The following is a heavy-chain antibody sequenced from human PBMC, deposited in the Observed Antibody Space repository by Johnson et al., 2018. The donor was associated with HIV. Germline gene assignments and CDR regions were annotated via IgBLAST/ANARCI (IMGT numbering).Heavy chain of an antibody. CDR1: GFTFSTYG. D-gene: IGHD2-15*01. CDR3: ARAPSGGWSGGSCDHWAFDI. CDR2: ISYDVSNK. V-gene: IGHV3-30*03. J-gene: IGHJ3*02. Sequence: QVQLVESGGGVVQPGRSLRLSCAASGFTFSTYGMHWVRQAPGKGLEWVAVISYDVSNKYYADSVKGRFTISRDNSKNTLYLQMNSLRAEDTAVYYCARAPSGGWSGGSCDHWAFDIWGQGTMVTVSS.